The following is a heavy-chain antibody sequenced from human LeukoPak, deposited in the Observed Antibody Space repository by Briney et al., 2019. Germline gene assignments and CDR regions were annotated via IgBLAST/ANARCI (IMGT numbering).Heavy chain of an antibody. D-gene: IGHD4-17*01. CDR3: ARDRHYGDYSSYFDY. J-gene: IGHJ4*02. CDR2: ISAYNGNT. Sequence: ASVKVSCKASGYTFTSYGISWVRQAPGHGLEWMGWISAYNGNTNYAQKLQGRVTMTTDTSTSTAYMELRSLRSDDTAVYYCARDRHYGDYSSYFDYWGQGTLVTVSS. CDR1: GYTFTSYG. V-gene: IGHV1-18*01.